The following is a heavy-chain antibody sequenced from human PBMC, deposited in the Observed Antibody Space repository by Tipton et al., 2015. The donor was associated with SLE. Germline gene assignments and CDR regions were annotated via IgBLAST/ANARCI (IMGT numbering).Heavy chain of an antibody. CDR1: GGSISSYY. J-gene: IGHJ4*02. D-gene: IGHD6-13*01. Sequence: TLSLTCTVSGGSISSYYWSWIRQPPGKGLEWIGYIYYSGSTNYNPSLKSRVTISVDTSKNQFSLKLSSVTAADTAVYYCAREIMGDSSSWPLGFDYWGQGTLVTVSS. CDR3: AREIMGDSSSWPLGFDY. V-gene: IGHV4-59*01. CDR2: IYYSGST.